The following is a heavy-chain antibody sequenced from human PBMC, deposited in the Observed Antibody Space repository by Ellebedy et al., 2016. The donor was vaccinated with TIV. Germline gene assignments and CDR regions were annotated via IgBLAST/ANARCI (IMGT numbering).Heavy chain of an antibody. D-gene: IGHD3-22*01. CDR1: GDTFSSYW. CDR2: VHPGGSSA. CDR3: ANSYYYSSGGHSDAFRM. J-gene: IGHJ3*02. Sequence: GESLKIPCKGSGDTFSSYWIAWVRQVPGKGLEWMGSVHPGGSSARYSPSFQGQVTFSADKSLATAYLQWSSLKASDTAIYYCANSYYYSSGGHSDAFRMWGQGTMVTVSS. V-gene: IGHV5-51*01.